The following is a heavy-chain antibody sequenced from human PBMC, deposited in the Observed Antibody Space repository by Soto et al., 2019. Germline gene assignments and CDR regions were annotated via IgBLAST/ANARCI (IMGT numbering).Heavy chain of an antibody. Sequence: EVQVLESGGGLVQPGGSLRLSCEGSGFTVSSHAMTWIRQAPGKGPEWVSTITADGGTYYADSVKGRFAMSRDTSESTLYLQMSSLGADDAAAYYCAPHVSCSGGSCQYDAFAIRGQGTMVTVSS. CDR1: GFTVSSHA. CDR3: APHVSCSGGSCQYDAFAI. J-gene: IGHJ3*02. CDR2: ITADGGT. D-gene: IGHD2-15*01. V-gene: IGHV3-23*01.